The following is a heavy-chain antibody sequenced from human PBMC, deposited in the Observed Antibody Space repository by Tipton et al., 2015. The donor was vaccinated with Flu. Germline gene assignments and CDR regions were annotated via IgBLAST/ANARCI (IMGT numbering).Heavy chain of an antibody. D-gene: IGHD3-22*01. CDR3: ARDTGSYYDSSDFDY. CDR1: GFTFISYD. V-gene: IGHV3-30*03. J-gene: IGHJ4*02. CDR2: ISHDGRSD. Sequence: QVQLVQSGRGVVQPGRSLRLSCAASGFTFISYDMHWVRQAPGKGLEWMAVISHDGRSDYYADSVKGRFIISRDNSKNTLYLQMNSLRLEDTAVYYCARDTGSYYDSSDFDYWGQGTLVTVSS.